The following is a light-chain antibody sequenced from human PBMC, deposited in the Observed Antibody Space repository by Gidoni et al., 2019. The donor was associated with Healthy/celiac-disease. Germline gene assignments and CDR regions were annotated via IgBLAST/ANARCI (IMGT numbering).Light chain of an antibody. Sequence: QSARTQPASVSGSPGQSITISCTGTSSDVGSYNLVSWYQQHPGKAPKLMIYEGSKRPSVVSNRFSGSKSGNTASLTISGLQAEDEADYYCCSYAGSSTWVFGGGTKLTVL. CDR3: CSYAGSSTWV. CDR2: EGS. CDR1: SSDVGSYNL. J-gene: IGLJ3*02. V-gene: IGLV2-23*01.